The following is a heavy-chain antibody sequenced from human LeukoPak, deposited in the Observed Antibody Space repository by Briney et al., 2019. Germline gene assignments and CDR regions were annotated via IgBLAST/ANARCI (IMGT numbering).Heavy chain of an antibody. J-gene: IGHJ4*02. CDR1: GFTFSSYG. CDR3: AKDEGYYYDSSGLFDY. D-gene: IGHD3-22*01. Sequence: PGGSLRLSCAASGFTFSSYGVHWVRQAPGKGLEWVAFIRYDGSNKYYADSVKGRFTISRDNSKNTLYLQMNSLRAEDTAVYYCAKDEGYYYDSSGLFDYWGQGTLVTVSS. CDR2: IRYDGSNK. V-gene: IGHV3-30*02.